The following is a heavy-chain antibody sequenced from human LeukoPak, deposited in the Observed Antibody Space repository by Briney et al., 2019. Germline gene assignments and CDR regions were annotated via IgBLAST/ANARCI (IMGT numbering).Heavy chain of an antibody. D-gene: IGHD3-16*02. CDR2: IYHSGST. CDR3: AREMITFGGVIVFDY. CDR1: GGSISSSNW. V-gene: IGHV4-4*02. Sequence: PSGTLSLTCAVSGGSISSSNWWSWVRQPPGKGLEWIGEIYHSGSTNYNPSLKSRVTISVDKSKNQFSLKLSSVTAADTAVYYCAREMITFGGVIVFDYWGQGTLVTVSS. J-gene: IGHJ4*02.